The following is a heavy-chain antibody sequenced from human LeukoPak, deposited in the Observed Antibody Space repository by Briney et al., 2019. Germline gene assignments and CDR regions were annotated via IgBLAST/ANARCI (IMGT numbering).Heavy chain of an antibody. CDR1: GFTFSSYS. CDR2: ISSSSSTI. Sequence: GGCLRLSCAAYGFTFSSYSRNWVRQAPGKGLEWVSYISSSSSTIYYADSVKGRFTISRDNAKNSLYLQMSRRAADNTAFYYWARTYDNKGYAFDIWGQGTMVTVSS. V-gene: IGHV3-48*01. J-gene: IGHJ3*02. D-gene: IGHD3-22*01. CDR3: ARTYDNKGYAFDI.